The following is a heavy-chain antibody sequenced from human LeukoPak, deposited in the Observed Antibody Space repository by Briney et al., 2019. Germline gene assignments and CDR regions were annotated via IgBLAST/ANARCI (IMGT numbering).Heavy chain of an antibody. J-gene: IGHJ4*02. Sequence: RGSLRLSCAASGFTFSDYAMSWVRQAPGKGLQWVSAISGSGGSTYYADSVKGRFPISRDNSKNTLYLQMNSLRAEDTAVYYCAKTVQSGNYPTFFDYWGQGTLVTVSS. CDR1: GFTFSDYA. CDR3: AKTVQSGNYPTFFDY. D-gene: IGHD1-26*01. CDR2: ISGSGGST. V-gene: IGHV3-23*01.